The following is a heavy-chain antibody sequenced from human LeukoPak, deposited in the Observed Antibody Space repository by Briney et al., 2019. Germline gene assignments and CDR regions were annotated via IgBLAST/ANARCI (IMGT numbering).Heavy chain of an antibody. CDR2: IYTSGST. V-gene: IGHV4-61*02. Sequence: PSQTLSLTCTVSGGSISSGGYYWSWIRQPAGKGLEWIGRIYTSGSTNYNPSLKSRVTISVDTSKNQFSLKLSSVTAADTAVYYCARERGRSYGSVPYYYYYMDVWGKGTTVTVSS. CDR1: GGSISSGGYY. D-gene: IGHD5-18*01. J-gene: IGHJ6*03. CDR3: ARERGRSYGSVPYYYYYMDV.